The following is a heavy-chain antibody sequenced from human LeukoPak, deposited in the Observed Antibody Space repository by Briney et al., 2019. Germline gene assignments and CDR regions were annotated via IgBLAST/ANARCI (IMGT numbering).Heavy chain of an antibody. J-gene: IGHJ4*02. CDR2: ISSSGSTI. CDR3: ARVSSSSWWALDY. CDR1: GFTFSDYY. Sequence: GGSLRLSCAASGFTFSDYYMSWIRQAPGKGLEWVSYISSSGSTIYYADSVKGRFTISRDNAKNSLYLQMNSLRAEDTAVYYCARVSSSSWWALDYWGQGTLVTVSS. V-gene: IGHV3-11*01. D-gene: IGHD6-13*01.